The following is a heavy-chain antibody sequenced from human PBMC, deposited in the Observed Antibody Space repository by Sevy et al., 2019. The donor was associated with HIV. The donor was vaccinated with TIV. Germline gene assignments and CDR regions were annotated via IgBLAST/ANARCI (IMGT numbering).Heavy chain of an antibody. J-gene: IGHJ4*02. Sequence: GGSLRLSCTASGFTFGDYAMSWFRQAPGKGLEWVGFIRSKAYGGTTEYAASVKGRVTISRDDSKSIAYLQMNSLKTDDTSVYYCTRDLEYSSSYYFDYWGQGTLVTVSS. D-gene: IGHD6-6*01. CDR2: IRSKAYGGTT. CDR1: GFTFGDYA. CDR3: TRDLEYSSSYYFDY. V-gene: IGHV3-49*03.